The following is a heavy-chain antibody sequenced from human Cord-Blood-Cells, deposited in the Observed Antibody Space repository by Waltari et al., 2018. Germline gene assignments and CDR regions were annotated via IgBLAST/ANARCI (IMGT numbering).Heavy chain of an antibody. V-gene: IGHV4-59*01. D-gene: IGHD6-19*01. CDR3: ARDMAGTLYAFDI. Sequence: QMQLQESGPGLVKPSETLSLTCTVSGGSISSYYWSWIRQPPGKGLEWIGYIYYSGSTNYNPSLKSRVTISVDTSKNQFSLKLSSVTAADTAVYYCARDMAGTLYAFDIWGQGTMVTVSS. CDR2: IYYSGST. CDR1: GGSISSYY. J-gene: IGHJ3*02.